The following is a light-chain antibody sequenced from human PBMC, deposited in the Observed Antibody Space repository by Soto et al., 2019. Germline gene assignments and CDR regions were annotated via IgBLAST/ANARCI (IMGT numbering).Light chain of an antibody. CDR2: EVS. CDR3: DSYTSSRAYV. V-gene: IGLV2-14*01. J-gene: IGLJ1*01. CDR1: SSDVGGYNY. Sequence: QSALTQPASVSGSPGQSITISCAGTSSDVGGYNYVSWYQQQSGKAPKLIIHEVSNRPSGVSNRFSGSKSGNTASLTISGLQAVDEADYYCDSYTSSRAYVFGIGTK.